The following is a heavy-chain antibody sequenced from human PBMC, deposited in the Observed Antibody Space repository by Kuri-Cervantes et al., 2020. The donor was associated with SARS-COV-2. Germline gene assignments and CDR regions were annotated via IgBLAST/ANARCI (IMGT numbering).Heavy chain of an antibody. V-gene: IGHV1-69*06. CDR1: GGTFSSYA. J-gene: IGHJ4*02. CDR3: ATGRVWTSSHFDY. CDR2: IIPIFGTA. D-gene: IGHD2-2*01. Sequence: SVKVSCKASGGTFSSYAISWVRQAPGQGLEWMGGIIPIFGTANYAQKFQGRVTMTEDTSTDTAYMELSSLRSEDTAVYHCATGRVWTSSHFDYWGQGTLVTVSS.